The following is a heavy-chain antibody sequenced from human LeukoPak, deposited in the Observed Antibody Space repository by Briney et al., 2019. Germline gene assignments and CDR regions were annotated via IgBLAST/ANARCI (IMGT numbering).Heavy chain of an antibody. Sequence: PGGSLRLSCTASGFTFGDYAMSWVRQAPGKGLEWVGFIRSRAYGGTTEYAASVRGRFTISRGDSKSIAYLQMNSLKTEDTAVYYCTREESSYYFDYWGQGTLVTVSP. CDR3: TREESSYYFDY. CDR1: GFTFGDYA. D-gene: IGHD6-6*01. V-gene: IGHV3-49*04. J-gene: IGHJ4*02. CDR2: IRSRAYGGTT.